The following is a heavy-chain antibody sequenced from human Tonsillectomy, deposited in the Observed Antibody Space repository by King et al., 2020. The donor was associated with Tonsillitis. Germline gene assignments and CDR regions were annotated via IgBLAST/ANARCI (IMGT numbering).Heavy chain of an antibody. Sequence: QLQESGPGLVKPSETLSLTCAVSGFFINTSYYWGWIRQPPGKGLEWIGTIYHSGSTYYSPSLKSRVTISMDAAKNQFSLNLKSVTAADTAIYYCARGEVVWGQGILVTVSS. CDR2: IYHSGST. V-gene: IGHV4-38-2*01. CDR1: GFFINTSYY. D-gene: IGHD2-2*01. J-gene: IGHJ4*02. CDR3: ARGEVV.